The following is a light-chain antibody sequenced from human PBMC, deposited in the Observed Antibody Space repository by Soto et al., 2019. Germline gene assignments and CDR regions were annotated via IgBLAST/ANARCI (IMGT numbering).Light chain of an antibody. Sequence: DMQMTQSPSSLSASVGDRVTITCRASQNIRSHLNWYQQKPGKAPELLIYAASTRQVGVPSRFSGSGSGTDFTLTIARLQPEDFATYYCQQSYVTQGTFGQGTKVEIK. J-gene: IGKJ2*01. CDR2: AAS. CDR1: QNIRSH. V-gene: IGKV1-39*01. CDR3: QQSYVTQGT.